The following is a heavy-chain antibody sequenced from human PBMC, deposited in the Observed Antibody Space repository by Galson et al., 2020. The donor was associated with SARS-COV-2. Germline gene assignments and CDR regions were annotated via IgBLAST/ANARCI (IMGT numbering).Heavy chain of an antibody. CDR3: AKDGGCSSPSCSYMDV. Sequence: GGSLRLSCAASGFKFDDYGMHWVRQAPGKGLEWVSLISWNGGRTYYADSVKGRFTISRDNRKNSLYLQMNSLRTKDTALYYCAKDGGCSSPSCSYMDVWGKGTTVSVS. J-gene: IGHJ6*03. CDR2: ISWNGGRT. D-gene: IGHD2-2*01. CDR1: GFKFDDYG. V-gene: IGHV3-43D*03.